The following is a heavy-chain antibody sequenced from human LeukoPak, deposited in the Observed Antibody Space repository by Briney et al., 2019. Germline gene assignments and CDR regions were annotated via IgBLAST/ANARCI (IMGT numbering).Heavy chain of an antibody. J-gene: IGHJ3*02. CDR1: SGSISSYY. CDR3: ARAIYCSGGSCYRAFDI. V-gene: IGHV4-4*07. CDR2: IYTSGST. D-gene: IGHD2-15*01. Sequence: SETLSLTCTVSSGSISSYYWSWIRQPAGKGLEWIGRIYTSGSTNYNPSLKSRVTMSVDTSKNQFSLKLSSVTAADTAVYYCARAIYCSGGSCYRAFDIWGQGTMVTVSS.